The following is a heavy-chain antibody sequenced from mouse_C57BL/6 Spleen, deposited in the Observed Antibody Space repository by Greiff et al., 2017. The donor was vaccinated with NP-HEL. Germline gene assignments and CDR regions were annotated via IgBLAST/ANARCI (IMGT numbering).Heavy chain of an antibody. V-gene: IGHV3-6*01. CDR2: ISYDGSN. CDR3: ARAGWDYFDY. D-gene: IGHD3-1*01. CDR1: GYSITSGYY. J-gene: IGHJ2*01. Sequence: EVQLVESGPGLVKPSQSLSLTCSVTGYSITSGYYWNWIRQFPGNKLEWMGYISYDGSNNYNPSLKNRISITRDTSKNQFFLKLNSVTTEDTATYYCARAGWDYFDYWGQGTTLTVSS.